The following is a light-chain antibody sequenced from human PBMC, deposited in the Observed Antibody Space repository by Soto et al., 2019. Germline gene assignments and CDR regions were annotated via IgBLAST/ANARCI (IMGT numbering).Light chain of an antibody. CDR1: QSLLASCNNMNC. Sequence: DIVMTQSPDALAVSLGERATINCKSSQSLLASCNNMNCLAWYQHKPGQPPKMLILWASTRESGVSDRFSGSGSGTDFTLTISSLQAEDATVYSCQHFFSPPFPFGQGTKLEIK. CDR3: QHFFSPPFP. J-gene: IGKJ2*01. V-gene: IGKV4-1*01. CDR2: WAS.